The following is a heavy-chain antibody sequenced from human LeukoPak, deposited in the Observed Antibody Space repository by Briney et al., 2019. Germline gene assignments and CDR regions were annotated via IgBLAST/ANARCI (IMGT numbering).Heavy chain of an antibody. V-gene: IGHV1-18*01. CDR1: GYTFTSYG. CDR2: ISAYNGNT. Sequence: ASVKVSCKASGYTFTSYGISWVRQAPGQGLEWMGWISAYNGNTNYAQKLQGRVTMTTDTSTSTAYMELRSLRSDDTAVYYCASGRLNLNSPRTNWFDPWGQGTLVTVSS. J-gene: IGHJ5*02. D-gene: IGHD4-23*01. CDR3: ASGRLNLNSPRTNWFDP.